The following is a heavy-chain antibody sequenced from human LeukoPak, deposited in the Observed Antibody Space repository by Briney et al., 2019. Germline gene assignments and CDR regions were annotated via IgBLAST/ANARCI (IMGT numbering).Heavy chain of an antibody. J-gene: IGHJ4*02. CDR1: GFTFSSYG. Sequence: GGSLRLSCAASGFTFSSYGLHWVRQAPGKGLEWVAFIRFDESNKYYANSVKGRFTISRDNSKNTLYLQMNSLRAEDTAVYYCAKDDSGWHPLGLDNWGQGTLVTVSS. CDR3: AKDDSGWHPLGLDN. D-gene: IGHD6-19*01. CDR2: IRFDESNK. V-gene: IGHV3-30*02.